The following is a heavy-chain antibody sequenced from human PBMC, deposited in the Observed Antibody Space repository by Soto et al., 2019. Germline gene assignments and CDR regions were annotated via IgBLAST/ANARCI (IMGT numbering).Heavy chain of an antibody. CDR1: GYTFTSYA. Sequence: ASVKVSCKASGYTFTSYAMHWVRQAPGQRLEWMGWINAGNGNTKYSQKFQGRVTITRDTSASTAYMELSSLRSEDTAVYYCARDYDFWGGYTTLNWFDPWGQGTLVTVSS. V-gene: IGHV1-3*01. CDR3: ARDYDFWGGYTTLNWFDP. D-gene: IGHD3-3*01. J-gene: IGHJ5*02. CDR2: INAGNGNT.